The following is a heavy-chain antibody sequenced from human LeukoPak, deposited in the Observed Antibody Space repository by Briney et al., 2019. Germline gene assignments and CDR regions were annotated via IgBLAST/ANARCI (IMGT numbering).Heavy chain of an antibody. CDR3: ARGQGESRDS. CDR1: GFTFSCYT. CDR2: IRGSSSFV. J-gene: IGHJ4*02. D-gene: IGHD3-16*01. V-gene: IGHV3-21*01. Sequence: GGSLRLSCAASGFTFSCYTMNWVRQAPGKGLEWVSSIRGSSSFVFYADSVKGRFTISRDNAKNSLYLQMNSLRVEDTAMYYCARGQGESRDSWGQGTLVTVSS.